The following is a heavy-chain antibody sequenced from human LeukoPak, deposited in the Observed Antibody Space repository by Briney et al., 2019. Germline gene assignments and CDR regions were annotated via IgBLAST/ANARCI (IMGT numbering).Heavy chain of an antibody. CDR1: GGSISSGDYY. CDR3: ARDRMGRYCSSTSCYEYGMDV. Sequence: SETLSLTCTVSGGSISSGDYYWSWIRQPPGKGLEWIGYIYYSGSTYYNPSLKSRVTISVDTSKNQFSLKLSSVTAADTAAYYCARDRMGRYCSSTSCYEYGMDVWGQGTTVTVSS. CDR2: IYYSGST. J-gene: IGHJ6*02. V-gene: IGHV4-30-4*08. D-gene: IGHD2-2*01.